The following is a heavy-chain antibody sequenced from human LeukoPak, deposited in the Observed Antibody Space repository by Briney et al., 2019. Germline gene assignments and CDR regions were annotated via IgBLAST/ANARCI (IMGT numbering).Heavy chain of an antibody. CDR1: GFTFSSYS. D-gene: IGHD4-17*01. J-gene: IGHJ4*02. V-gene: IGHV3-21*04. Sequence: GGSLRPSCAASGFTFSSYSMNWVRQAPGKGLEWVSSISSSSSYIYYADSVKGRFTISRDNAKNSLYLQMNSLRAEDTAVYYCAKDLDGDFQFDYWGQGTLVTVSS. CDR2: ISSSSSYI. CDR3: AKDLDGDFQFDY.